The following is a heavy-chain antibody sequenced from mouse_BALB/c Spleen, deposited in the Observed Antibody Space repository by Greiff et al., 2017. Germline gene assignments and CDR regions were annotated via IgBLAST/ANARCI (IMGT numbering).Heavy chain of an antibody. D-gene: IGHD2-14*01. J-gene: IGHJ4*01. V-gene: IGHV5-17*02. CDR3: ARNYRYDGRYYYAMDY. CDR2: ISSGSSTI. CDR1: GFTFSSFG. Sequence: EVQGVESGGGLVQPGGSRKLSCAASGFTFSSFGMHWVRQAPEKGLEWVAYISSGSSTIYYADTVKGRFTISRDNPKNTLFLQMTSLRSEDTAMYYCARNYRYDGRYYYAMDYWGQGTSVTVSS.